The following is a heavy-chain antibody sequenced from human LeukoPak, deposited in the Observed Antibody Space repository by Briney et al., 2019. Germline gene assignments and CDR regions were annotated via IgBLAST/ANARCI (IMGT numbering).Heavy chain of an antibody. D-gene: IGHD2-21*02. Sequence: SSETLSLTCTVSGGSINSYYWSWIRQPPRKGLEWIGYIYYSGSTNYNPSLKSRGTISVDTSKNQFSLKLSSVTAADTAVYYCASTLVVTAQTDDWGQGTLVTVS. CDR2: IYYSGST. J-gene: IGHJ4*02. CDR3: ASTLVVTAQTDD. CDR1: GGSINSYY. V-gene: IGHV4-59*08.